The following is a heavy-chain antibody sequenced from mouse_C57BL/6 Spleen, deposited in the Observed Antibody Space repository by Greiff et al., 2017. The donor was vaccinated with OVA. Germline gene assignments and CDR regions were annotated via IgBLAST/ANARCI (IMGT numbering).Heavy chain of an antibody. CDR1: GYTFTDYN. D-gene: IGHD2-3*01. CDR2: INPNNGGT. CDR3: ARGNYDGYFAWFAY. J-gene: IGHJ3*01. Sequence: EVQLQQSGPELVKPGASVKMSCKASGYTFTDYNMHWVKQSHGKSLEWIGDINPNNGGTSYNQKFKGKATLTVNKSSSTAYMELRSLTSEDSAVYYCARGNYDGYFAWFAYWGQGTLVTVSA. V-gene: IGHV1-22*01.